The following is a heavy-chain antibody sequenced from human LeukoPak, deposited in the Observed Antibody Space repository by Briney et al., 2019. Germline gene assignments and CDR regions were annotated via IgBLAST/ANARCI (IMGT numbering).Heavy chain of an antibody. CDR3: AKDADYGGDSYFDY. CDR2: IYYSGST. J-gene: IGHJ4*02. CDR1: GGSISSYY. V-gene: IGHV4-59*01. D-gene: IGHD4-23*01. Sequence: SETLSLTCTVSGGSISSYYWSWIRQPPGKGLEWIGYIYYSGSTNYNPSLKSRVTVSVDTSKNQFSLKLSSVTAADTAVYYCAKDADYGGDSYFDYWGQGTLVTVSS.